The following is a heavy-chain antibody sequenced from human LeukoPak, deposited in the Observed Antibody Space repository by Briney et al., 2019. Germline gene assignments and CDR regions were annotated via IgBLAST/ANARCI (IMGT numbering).Heavy chain of an antibody. CDR1: GGSISSGSYY. CDR3: ARGYYLNWFDP. V-gene: IGHV4-61*02. Sequence: PSETLSLTCTVSGGSISSGSYYWSWIRQPAGKGLEWIGRIYTSGSTNYNPSLKSRVTMSVDTSKNQFSLKLSSVTAADTAVYYCARGYYLNWFDPWGQGTLVTVSS. D-gene: IGHD3-10*01. J-gene: IGHJ5*02. CDR2: IYTSGST.